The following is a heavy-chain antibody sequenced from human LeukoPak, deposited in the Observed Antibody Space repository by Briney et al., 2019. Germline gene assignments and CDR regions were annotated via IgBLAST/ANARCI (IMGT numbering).Heavy chain of an antibody. CDR3: AKWDTYYNSSGYDFY. J-gene: IGHJ4*02. D-gene: IGHD3-22*01. V-gene: IGHV3-23*01. Sequence: GGTLRLSCAASGFTFSSYGMSWVRQAPGKGLEWVSAISGSGGSTYYADSVKGRFTISRDNSKNTLYLQMNSLRAEDTAVYYCAKWDTYYNSSGYDFYWGQGTLVTVSS. CDR1: GFTFSSYG. CDR2: ISGSGGST.